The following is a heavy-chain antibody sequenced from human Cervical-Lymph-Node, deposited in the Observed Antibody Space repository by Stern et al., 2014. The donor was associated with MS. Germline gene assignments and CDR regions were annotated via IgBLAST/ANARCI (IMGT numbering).Heavy chain of an antibody. CDR2: IIPMFGIA. D-gene: IGHD3-16*02. Sequence: DQLVESGAEVKKPGSSVKVSCKASGGTIRNYIIGWVRQAPGHGLEWMGGIIPMFGIANYAEKFQDRVTITADESTSTAYMDLSSLRSEDTAVYYCARATSDYIWGTYRFLDSWGQGTLVIVSS. CDR1: GGTIRNYI. CDR3: ARATSDYIWGTYRFLDS. J-gene: IGHJ4*02. V-gene: IGHV1-69*01.